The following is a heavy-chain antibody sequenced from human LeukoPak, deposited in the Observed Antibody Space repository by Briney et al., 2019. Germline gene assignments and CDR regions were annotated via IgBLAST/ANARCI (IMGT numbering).Heavy chain of an antibody. V-gene: IGHV3-13*01. J-gene: IGHJ6*03. Sequence: GGSLRLSCAASGFTFSSFDMHCVRQPTGQALEWVSTIGTASDTYYPGSVEGRFTLSRDHAKNSLYLHMNSLTAGDTAVYYCARGPPRGKYYYMDVWGKGTTVTVSS. CDR2: IGTASDT. D-gene: IGHD1-1*01. CDR3: ARGPPRGKYYYMDV. CDR1: GFTFSSFD.